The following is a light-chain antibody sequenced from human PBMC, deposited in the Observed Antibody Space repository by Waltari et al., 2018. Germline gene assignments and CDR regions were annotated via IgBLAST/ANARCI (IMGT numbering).Light chain of an antibody. CDR2: WAS. Sequence: DIVVTESPDPLALSLGAGATINCPSSQGILFSSNNKNYLAWYQKKPVQPPKLISSWASAGEDGVPDRCSGSGSGTHFTRSINSLKAGDVAVYYWQRYYRQLASFAQGTKVEIK. CDR3: QRYYRQLAS. CDR1: QGILFSSNNKNY. V-gene: IGKV4-1*01. J-gene: IGKJ1*01.